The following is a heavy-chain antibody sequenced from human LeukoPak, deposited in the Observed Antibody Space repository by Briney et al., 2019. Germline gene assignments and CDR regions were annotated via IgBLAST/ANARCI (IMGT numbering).Heavy chain of an antibody. V-gene: IGHV7-4-1*02. J-gene: IGHJ4*02. CDR2: INTNTGNP. D-gene: IGHD2-21*02. CDR3: AREGRPSWACGGDCYSFDY. CDR1: GYTFTSYA. Sequence: ASVTVSCKASGYTFTSYAMNWVRQAPGQGLEWMGWINTNTGNPTYAQGFTGRFVFSLDTSVSTAYLQISSLKAEDTAVYYCAREGRPSWACGGDCYSFDYWGQGTLVTVSS.